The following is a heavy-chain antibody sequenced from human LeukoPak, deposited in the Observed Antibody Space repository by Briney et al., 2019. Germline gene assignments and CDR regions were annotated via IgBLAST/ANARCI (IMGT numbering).Heavy chain of an antibody. CDR3: ARGRITMIRDFGMDV. J-gene: IGHJ6*02. Sequence: PSETLSLTCTVSGGSINHFYWHWLRQPPGKGLEWIGYIYYSGSTNYNPSLKSRITISVDTSKNQFSLKLNSVTAADTAVYFCARGRITMIRDFGMDVWGQGTTVTVSS. V-gene: IGHV4-59*01. CDR2: IYYSGST. D-gene: IGHD3-10*01. CDR1: GGSINHFY.